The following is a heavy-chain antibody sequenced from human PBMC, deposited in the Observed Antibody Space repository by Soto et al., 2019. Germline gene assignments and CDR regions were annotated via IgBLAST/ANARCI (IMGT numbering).Heavy chain of an antibody. V-gene: IGHV1-2*02. J-gene: IGHJ6*02. CDR2: INPNSGGT. D-gene: IGHD2-15*01. CDR3: ASRYPDYYYGMDV. CDR1: GHTFTGYY. Sequence: ASVKVSCKASGHTFTGYYMHWVRQAPGQGLEWMGWINPNSGGTNYAQKFQGRVTMTRDTSISTAYMELSRLRSDDTAVYYCASRYPDYYYGMDVWGQGTTVTVSS.